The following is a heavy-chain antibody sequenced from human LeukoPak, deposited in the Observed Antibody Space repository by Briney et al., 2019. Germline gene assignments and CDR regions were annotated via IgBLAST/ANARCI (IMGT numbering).Heavy chain of an antibody. V-gene: IGHV1-2*02. D-gene: IGHD3-16*02. Sequence: ASVKVSCKASGYTFTGYYMHWVRQAPGQGLEWMGWINPNSGGTNYAQKFQGRVTMTRDSSISTAYMELSRLRSDDTAVYYCARDDYVWGSYRYLEAPPDWGQGTLVTVSS. CDR3: ARDDYVWGSYRYLEAPPD. J-gene: IGHJ4*02. CDR2: INPNSGGT. CDR1: GYTFTGYY.